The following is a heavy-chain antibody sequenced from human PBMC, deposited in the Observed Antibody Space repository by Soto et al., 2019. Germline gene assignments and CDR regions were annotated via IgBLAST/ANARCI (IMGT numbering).Heavy chain of an antibody. CDR2: FDLENGET. J-gene: IGHJ4*02. CDR3: AIAFQRSEHFDN. Sequence: ASVKVSCKVSGYTFTELSIHWVRQAPGEGLEWMGGFDLENGETIYAQRFQGRVTMTEESSADTPYMELSSPRSEDTAVYYCAIAFQRSEHFDNWGQRTMVTVSS. CDR1: GYTFTELS. D-gene: IGHD6-25*01. V-gene: IGHV1-24*01.